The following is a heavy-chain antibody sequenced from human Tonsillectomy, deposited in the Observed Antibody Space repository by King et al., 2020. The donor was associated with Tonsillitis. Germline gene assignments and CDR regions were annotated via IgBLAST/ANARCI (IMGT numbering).Heavy chain of an antibody. V-gene: IGHV4-61*01. Sequence: VQLQESGPGLVKPSETLSLTCTVSGGSVSSGSYYWSWIRQPPGQGLEWIGYIYYTGNTNYNPSLKSRVTTSVDTSKNQFSLKLSSVTAADTAVYYCARVYPAADYYYGMDVWGQGTTVTVSS. CDR3: ARVYPAADYYYGMDV. CDR2: IYYTGNT. D-gene: IGHD2-2*01. CDR1: GGSVSSGSYY. J-gene: IGHJ6*02.